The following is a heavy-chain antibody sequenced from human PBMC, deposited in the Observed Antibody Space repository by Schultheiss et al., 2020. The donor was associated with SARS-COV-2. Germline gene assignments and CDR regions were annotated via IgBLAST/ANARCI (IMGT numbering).Heavy chain of an antibody. CDR2: IYHSGST. CDR1: GGSISSSNW. CDR3: ARETYEIAAAGVLYGMDV. Sequence: SETLSLTCAVSGGSISSSNWWSWVRQPPGKGLEWIGEIYHSGSTNYNPSLKSRVTISVDTSKNQFSLKLSSVTAEDTAVYYCARETYEIAAAGVLYGMDVWGQGTTVTVSS. D-gene: IGHD6-13*01. J-gene: IGHJ6*02. V-gene: IGHV4-4*02.